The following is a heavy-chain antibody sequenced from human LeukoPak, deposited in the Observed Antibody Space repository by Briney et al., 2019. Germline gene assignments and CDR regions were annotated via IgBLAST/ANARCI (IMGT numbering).Heavy chain of an antibody. CDR2: IDHSGIT. J-gene: IGHJ4*02. V-gene: IGHV4-34*01. CDR1: VGSFSGYH. D-gene: IGHD3-9*01. Sequence: PSETLSLTCAVYVGSFSGYHYNWIRQPPGMGREGIGEIDHSGITKYNPSLKSRVTISVVTSKNQFSLRLSSVTVAATAVYYCARGPPINYDILTGYYNFDNWGQGTPVTVSS. CDR3: ARGPPINYDILTGYYNFDN.